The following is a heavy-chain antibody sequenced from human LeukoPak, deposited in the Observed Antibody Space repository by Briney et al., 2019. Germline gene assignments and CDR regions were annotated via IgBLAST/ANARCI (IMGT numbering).Heavy chain of an antibody. CDR1: GFTFSSYW. CDR3: ANRPVDYYYGMDV. V-gene: IGHV3-7*03. CDR2: IKQDGGGK. J-gene: IGHJ6*02. Sequence: AGGSLRLSCAASGFTFSSYWMSWVRQAPGKGLEWVANIKQDGGGKYYLDSVKGRFTVSRDNAKNSLYLQMNSLRAEDTAVYYCANRPVDYYYGMDVWGQGTTVTVSS. D-gene: IGHD6-19*01.